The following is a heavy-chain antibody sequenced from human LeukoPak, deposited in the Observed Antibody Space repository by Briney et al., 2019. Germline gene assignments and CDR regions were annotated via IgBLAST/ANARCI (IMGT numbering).Heavy chain of an antibody. CDR2: IWYDGSDK. CDR3: ARDRNVDYFDY. CDR1: GFNFSTYG. J-gene: IGHJ4*02. D-gene: IGHD1-1*01. Sequence: PGGSLRLSCAASGFNFSTYGMHWVRQAPGKGLEWVAVIWYDGSDKYYADSVKGRFTISRDNSKNTLYLQMNSLRAEDTAVYYCARDRNVDYFDYWGQGTLVTVAS. V-gene: IGHV3-33*01.